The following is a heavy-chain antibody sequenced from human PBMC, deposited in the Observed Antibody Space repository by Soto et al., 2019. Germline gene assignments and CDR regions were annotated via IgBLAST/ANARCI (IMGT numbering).Heavy chain of an antibody. J-gene: IGHJ4*02. CDR3: ARVGISYYDSSGYPGYFDY. V-gene: IGHV1-69*01. CDR2: IIPIFGTA. Sequence: QVQLVQSGAEVKKPGSSVKVSCKASGGTFSSYAISWVRQAPGQGLEWMGGIIPIFGTANYAQKIQGRVTITADESTSTAYMELSSLRSEDTAVYYWARVGISYYDSSGYPGYFDYWGQGTLVTVSS. D-gene: IGHD3-22*01. CDR1: GGTFSSYA.